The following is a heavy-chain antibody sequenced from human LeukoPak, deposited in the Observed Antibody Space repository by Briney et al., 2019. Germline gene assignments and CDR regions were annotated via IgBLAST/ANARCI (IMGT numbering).Heavy chain of an antibody. V-gene: IGHV1-69*04. CDR2: IIPIFGIA. CDR3: ARDGDSPINSGSYYNWFDP. CDR1: GGTFSGYA. Sequence: SVKVSCKASGGTFSGYAISWVRQAPGQGLEWMGRIIPIFGIANYAQKFQGRVTITADKSTSTAYMELSSLRSEDTAVYYCARDGDSPINSGSYYNWFDPWGQGTLVTVSS. D-gene: IGHD3-10*01. J-gene: IGHJ5*02.